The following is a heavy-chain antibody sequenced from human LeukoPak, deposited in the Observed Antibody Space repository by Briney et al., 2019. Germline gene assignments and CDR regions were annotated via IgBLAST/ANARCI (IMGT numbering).Heavy chain of an antibody. J-gene: IGHJ1*01. V-gene: IGHV1-2*02. CDR3: ARGVGGPYCGGDCYFQH. CDR2: INPNSGGT. D-gene: IGHD2-21*02. Sequence: GASVKVSCKASGYTFTGYYMHWVRQAPGQGLEWMGWINPNSGGTNYAQKFQGRVTITADKSTSTAYMELSSLRSEDTAVYYCARGVGGPYCGGDCYFQHWGQGTLVSVSS. CDR1: GYTFTGYY.